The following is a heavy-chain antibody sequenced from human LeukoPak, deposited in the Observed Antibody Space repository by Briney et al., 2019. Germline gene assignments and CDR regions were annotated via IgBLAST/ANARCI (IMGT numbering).Heavy chain of an antibody. D-gene: IGHD6-19*01. V-gene: IGHV1-69*13. CDR3: ARGGYSSGFNYYDYYMDV. CDR1: GGTFSSYA. J-gene: IGHJ6*03. Sequence: ASVKVSCKASGGTFSSYAISWVRQAPGQGLEWMGGIIPIFGTANYAQKFQGRVTITADESTSTAYMELSSLRSEDTAVYYCARGGYSSGFNYYDYYMDVWGKGTTVTVSS. CDR2: IIPIFGTA.